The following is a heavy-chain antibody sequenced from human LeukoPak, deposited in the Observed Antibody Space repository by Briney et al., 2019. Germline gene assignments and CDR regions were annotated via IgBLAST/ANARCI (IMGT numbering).Heavy chain of an antibody. D-gene: IGHD1-26*01. V-gene: IGHV4-39*01. CDR3: ARRSYPTYFDY. CDR1: GGSISSSSYY. J-gene: IGHJ4*02. CDR2: IYYSGST. Sequence: SETLSLTCTVSGGSISSSSYYWGWIRQPPGKGLEWIGSIYYSGSTYYNPSLKSRVTISVDTSKNQFSLKLSSVTAADTAVYYCARRSYPTYFDYWGQGTLVTVSS.